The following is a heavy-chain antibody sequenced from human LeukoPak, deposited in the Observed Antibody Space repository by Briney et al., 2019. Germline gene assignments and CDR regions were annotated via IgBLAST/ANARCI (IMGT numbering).Heavy chain of an antibody. Sequence: PGXSLRLSCEASGFTFSSYGMHWVRQAPGGGLEWVAVISYDGSDKKYGDSAKGRFTISRDNSKNTLYLQMNSLRAEDTAVYYCTRGGRSFGGMDVWGQGTTVTVSS. CDR1: GFTFSSYG. D-gene: IGHD2-15*01. J-gene: IGHJ6*02. CDR2: ISYDGSDK. V-gene: IGHV3-30*03. CDR3: TRGGRSFGGMDV.